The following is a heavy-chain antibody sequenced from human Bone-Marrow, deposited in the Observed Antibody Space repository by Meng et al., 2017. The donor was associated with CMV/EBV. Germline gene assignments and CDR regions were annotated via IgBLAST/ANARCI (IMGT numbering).Heavy chain of an antibody. J-gene: IGHJ6*02. Sequence: SVKVSCKASGFTFTSSAVQWVRQARGQRLEWIGWIVVGSGNTNYAQKFQGRVTITADKSTSTAYMELSSLRSEDTAVYYCARDANYDILTGYWGGMDVWGQGTTVTVSS. V-gene: IGHV1-58*01. CDR1: GFTFTSSA. D-gene: IGHD3-9*01. CDR2: IVVGSGNT. CDR3: ARDANYDILTGYWGGMDV.